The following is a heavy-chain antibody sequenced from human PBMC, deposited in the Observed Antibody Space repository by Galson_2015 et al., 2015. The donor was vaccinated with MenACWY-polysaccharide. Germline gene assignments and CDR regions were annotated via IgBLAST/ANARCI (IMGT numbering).Heavy chain of an antibody. CDR3: ARPAGYNWFDP. CDR2: IKRDGSEK. V-gene: IGHV3-7*01. D-gene: IGHD2-15*01. Sequence: SLRLSCAASRFTFSSYWMSWVRQAPGKGLEWVANIKRDGSEKYYVDSVKGRFTISRDNAKNSLYLQMNSLRAEDTAVYYCARPAGYNWFDPWGQGTLVTVSS. CDR1: RFTFSSYW. J-gene: IGHJ5*02.